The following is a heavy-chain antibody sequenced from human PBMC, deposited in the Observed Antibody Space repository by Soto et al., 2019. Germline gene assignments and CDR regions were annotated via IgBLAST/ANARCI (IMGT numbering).Heavy chain of an antibody. CDR2: IYHSGST. J-gene: IGHJ5*02. Sequence: SETLSLTCTVSGGSISGYYWSWLRQPPGKGLEWIGYIYHSGSTYYNPSLKSRVTISVDTSKNQFSLKLSSVTAADTAVYYCARERPDGARLDPWGQGTLVTVSS. D-gene: IGHD6-6*01. V-gene: IGHV4-59*12. CDR3: ARERPDGARLDP. CDR1: GGSISGYY.